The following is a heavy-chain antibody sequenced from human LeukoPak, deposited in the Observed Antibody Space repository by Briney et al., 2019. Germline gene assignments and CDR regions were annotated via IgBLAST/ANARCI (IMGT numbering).Heavy chain of an antibody. V-gene: IGHV3-23*01. D-gene: IGHD3-10*01. Sequence: GGSLGLSCAASGFTFSSSGMIWVRQAPGKGLEWVSAISGTGDRTYHADSVKGRFTISRDNSKNTLYLHMNSLRAEDTAVYYCAKGYYASGSYGWFDPWGQGTLVTVSS. CDR2: ISGTGDRT. J-gene: IGHJ5*02. CDR1: GFTFSSSG. CDR3: AKGYYASGSYGWFDP.